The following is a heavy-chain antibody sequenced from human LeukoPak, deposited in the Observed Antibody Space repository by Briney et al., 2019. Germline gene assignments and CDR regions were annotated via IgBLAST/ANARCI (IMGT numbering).Heavy chain of an antibody. D-gene: IGHD3-10*01. CDR1: GYTFTGYY. V-gene: IGHV1-18*04. J-gene: IGHJ4*02. Sequence: ASVKVSCKASGYTFTGYYMHWVRQAPGQGLEWMGWISAYNGNTNYAQKLQGRVTMTTDTSTSTAYMELRSLRSDDTAGYYCARTKYYYGSGSYYNPFSDYWGQGTLVTVSS. CDR3: ARTKYYYGSGSYYNPFSDY. CDR2: ISAYNGNT.